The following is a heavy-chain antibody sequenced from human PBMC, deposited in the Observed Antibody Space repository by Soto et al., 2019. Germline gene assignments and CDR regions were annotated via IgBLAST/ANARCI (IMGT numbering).Heavy chain of an antibody. Sequence: EVQLVESGGGLVQPGGSLRLSCAASGFTFSAFDMHWVRQPTGKGLEWVSAIGTRHDGYYADSVKGRFTISRENAKTSLYLQMNSLRDEDTAVYYCARQASYWHGGGGWLDPWGQGILVTVSS. V-gene: IGHV3-13*01. D-gene: IGHD3-16*01. J-gene: IGHJ5*02. CDR2: IGTRHDG. CDR1: GFTFSAFD. CDR3: ARQASYWHGGGGWLDP.